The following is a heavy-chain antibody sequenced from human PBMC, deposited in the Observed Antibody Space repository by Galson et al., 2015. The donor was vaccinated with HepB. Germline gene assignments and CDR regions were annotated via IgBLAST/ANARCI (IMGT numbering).Heavy chain of an antibody. D-gene: IGHD1-26*01. V-gene: IGHV1-2*02. J-gene: IGHJ4*02. CDR2: INPNSGGT. CDR3: ARDSSKGFRSSPGGRYFDY. Sequence: SVKVSCKASGYTFTGYYMHWVRQAPGQGLEWMGWINPNSGGTNYAQKFQGRVTMTRDTSISTAYMELSRLRSDDTAVYYCARDSSKGFRSSPGGRYFDYWGQGTLVTVSS. CDR1: GYTFTGYY.